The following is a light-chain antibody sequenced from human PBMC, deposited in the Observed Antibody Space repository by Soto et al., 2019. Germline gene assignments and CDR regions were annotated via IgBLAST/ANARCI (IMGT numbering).Light chain of an antibody. V-gene: IGKV1-39*01. CDR3: QQSYSTPLT. J-gene: IGKJ4*01. CDR1: QSISSY. CDR2: AAS. Sequence: IQITQSPSSLSASVGDRVTIACRASQSISSYLNWYQQKPVKAPKLLIYAASSLQSGVPSRFSGSGSGTDFTLTISSMQPEDFANYYCQQSYSTPLTFGGGTKVDIK.